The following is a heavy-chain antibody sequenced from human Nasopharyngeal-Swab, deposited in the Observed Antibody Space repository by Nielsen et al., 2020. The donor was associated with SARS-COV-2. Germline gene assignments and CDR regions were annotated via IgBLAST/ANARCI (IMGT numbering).Heavy chain of an antibody. CDR3: ARQLGRLQGDWFDP. CDR2: IIPIFGTA. V-gene: IGHV1-69*01. J-gene: IGHJ5*02. D-gene: IGHD6-25*01. Sequence: GGSLRLSCKASGGTFSSYAISWVRQAPGQGLEWMGGIIPIFGTANYAQKFQGRVTITADESTSTAYMELSSLRSEDTAVYYCARQLGRLQGDWFDPWGQGTLVTVSS. CDR1: GGTFSSYA.